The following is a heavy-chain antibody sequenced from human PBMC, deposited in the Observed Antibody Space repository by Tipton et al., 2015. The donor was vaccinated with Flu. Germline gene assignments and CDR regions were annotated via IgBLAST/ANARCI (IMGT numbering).Heavy chain of an antibody. J-gene: IGHJ6*02. CDR3: VRDQGFGDGLTYDYYGMDV. D-gene: IGHD3-10*01. CDR2: ICPGSP. CDR1: GGSIGSPYC. Sequence: TLSLTCSVSGGSIGSPYCWGWVRQPPGKGLEWIGNICPGSPYYNPSLKSRVTISVDTSKNQFSLNLKSVTAADTAVYYCVRDQGFGDGLTYDYYGMDVWGQGTTVTVSS. V-gene: IGHV4-38-2*02.